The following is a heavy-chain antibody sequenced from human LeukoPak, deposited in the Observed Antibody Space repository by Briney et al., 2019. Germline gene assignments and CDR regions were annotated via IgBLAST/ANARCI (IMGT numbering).Heavy chain of an antibody. Sequence: SETLSLTCAVYGGSFSGYYWSWIRQPPGKGLEWIGEINHSGSTNYNPSLKSRATISVDTSKNQFSLKLSSVTAADTAVYYCARGQYSYGYEYWGQGTLVTVSS. CDR1: GGSFSGYY. J-gene: IGHJ4*02. V-gene: IGHV4-34*01. D-gene: IGHD5-18*01. CDR3: ARGQYSYGYEY. CDR2: INHSGST.